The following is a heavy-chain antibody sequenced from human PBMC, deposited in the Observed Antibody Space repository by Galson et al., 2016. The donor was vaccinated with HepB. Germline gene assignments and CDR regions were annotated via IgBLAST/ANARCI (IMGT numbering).Heavy chain of an antibody. V-gene: IGHV1-46*01. CDR2: IAPSGGST. CDR1: GYTFSDYY. Sequence: SVKVSCKASGYTFSDYYMHWVRQAPGQGLDWMGIIAPSGGSTSYAQKFQGRVTMTRDTSTNTVYMELSSLRSEDTAVYYCARDRAHWSGGNCYYYGMDVWGQGTTVTVSS. J-gene: IGHJ6*01. CDR3: ARDRAHWSGGNCYYYGMDV. D-gene: IGHD2-15*01.